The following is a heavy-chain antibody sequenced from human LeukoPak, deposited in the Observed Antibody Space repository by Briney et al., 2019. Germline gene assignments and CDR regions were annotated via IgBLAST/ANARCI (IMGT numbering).Heavy chain of an antibody. Sequence: PGGSLRLSCAASGFTFSSFAMSWVRQAPGKGLEWVSAISGSGGSAYSADSVKGRFTMSIDNAKDTLYLQMNSLRAPDTAVYYCAKDASHYCGGDCYLDYWGQGTLVTVSS. D-gene: IGHD2-21*02. CDR3: AKDASHYCGGDCYLDY. CDR1: GFTFSSFA. CDR2: ISGSGGSA. J-gene: IGHJ4*02. V-gene: IGHV3-23*01.